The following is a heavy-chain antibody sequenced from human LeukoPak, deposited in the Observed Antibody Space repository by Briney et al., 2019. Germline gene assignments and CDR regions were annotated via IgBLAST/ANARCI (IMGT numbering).Heavy chain of an antibody. CDR1: GYIFTTYY. CDR3: ARIYCYSTRCYPADY. J-gene: IGHJ4*02. Sequence: ASVKVSCKASGYIFTTYYMHWLRQAPGQGLEWVGWISAYNGNTQYAQKLQGRVTMTTDTSTSTAYMELRSLRSDDTAVYYCARIYCYSTRCYPADYWGQGTLVTVSS. CDR2: ISAYNGNT. D-gene: IGHD2-2*01. V-gene: IGHV1-18*04.